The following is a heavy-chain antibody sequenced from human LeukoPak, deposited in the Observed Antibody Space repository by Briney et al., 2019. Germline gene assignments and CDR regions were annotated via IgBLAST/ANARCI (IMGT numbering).Heavy chain of an antibody. V-gene: IGHV3-30*02. J-gene: IGHJ4*02. CDR1: GFTFSSYG. D-gene: IGHD3-22*01. Sequence: GGSLRLSCAASGFTFSSYGMHWARQAPGKGLEWVAFIRYDGSNKYYADSVKGRFTISRDNSKNTLYLQMNSLRAEDTAVYYCASGYYYDSSGYYGGGNFDYWGQGTLVTVSS. CDR2: IRYDGSNK. CDR3: ASGYYYDSSGYYGGGNFDY.